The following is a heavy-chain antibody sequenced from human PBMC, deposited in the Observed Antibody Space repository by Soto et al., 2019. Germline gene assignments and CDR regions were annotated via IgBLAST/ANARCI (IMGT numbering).Heavy chain of an antibody. CDR3: ARRGSGSYYDY. Sequence: EVQLLESGGGLVQPGGSLRLSCAASGFTFSSYAMRWVRQAPGKGLEWVSAISGSGGSTYYADSVKGRFTISRDDSKNTLYLQMNSLRAEDTAVYYCARRGSGSYYDYWGQGTLVTVSS. V-gene: IGHV3-23*01. CDR1: GFTFSSYA. CDR2: ISGSGGST. J-gene: IGHJ4*02. D-gene: IGHD1-26*01.